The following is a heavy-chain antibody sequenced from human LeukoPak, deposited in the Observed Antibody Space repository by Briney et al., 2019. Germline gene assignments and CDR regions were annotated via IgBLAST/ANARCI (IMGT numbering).Heavy chain of an antibody. CDR1: GGSISSSSYY. D-gene: IGHD4-17*01. CDR3: ARDDTVTSRSGAFDI. CDR2: IYYSGST. J-gene: IGHJ3*02. Sequence: SETLSLSCTVSGGSISSSSYYWGWIRQPPGKGLEWIGYIYYSGSTNYDPSLKSRVTISVDTSKNQFSLKLSSVTAADTAVYYCARDDTVTSRSGAFDIWGQGTMVTVSS. V-gene: IGHV4-61*01.